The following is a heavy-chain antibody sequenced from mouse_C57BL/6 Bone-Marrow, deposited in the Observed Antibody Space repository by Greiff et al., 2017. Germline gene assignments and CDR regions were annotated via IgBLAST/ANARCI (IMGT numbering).Heavy chain of an antibody. V-gene: IGHV1-9*01. Sequence: QVQLQQSGAELMKPGASVKLSCKATGYTFTGYWIEWVKQRPGHGLEWIGEVLPGSGSTNYNEKFKGKATFTADTSSNTAYMQLSSRTTENSAIYYCARAGWLLLSWFAYWGQGTLVTVSA. CDR3: ARAGWLLLSWFAY. D-gene: IGHD2-3*01. J-gene: IGHJ3*01. CDR1: GYTFTGYW. CDR2: VLPGSGST.